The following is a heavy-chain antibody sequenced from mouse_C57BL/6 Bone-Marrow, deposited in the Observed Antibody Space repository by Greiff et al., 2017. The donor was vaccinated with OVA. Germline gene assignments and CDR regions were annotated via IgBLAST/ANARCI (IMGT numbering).Heavy chain of an antibody. CDR1: GYAFSSSW. CDR3: ARAPHYYYGSSYDY. V-gene: IGHV1-82*01. J-gene: IGHJ2*01. CDR2: IYPGDGDT. Sequence: QVQLQQSGPELVKPGASVKISCKASGYAFSSSWMNWVKQRPGKGLEWIGRIYPGDGDTNYNGKFKGKATLTADNSSSTAYMQLSSLTSEDSTVYFCARAPHYYYGSSYDYWGQGTTLTVSS. D-gene: IGHD1-1*01.